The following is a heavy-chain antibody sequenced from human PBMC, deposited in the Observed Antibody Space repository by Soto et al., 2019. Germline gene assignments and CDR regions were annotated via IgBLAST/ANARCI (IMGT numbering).Heavy chain of an antibody. V-gene: IGHV1-46*01. CDR3: ARATRSGSPHFDH. D-gene: IGHD5-12*01. CDR2: INPSGVST. CDR1: GYTFSNYY. Sequence: ASVKVSCKEAGYTFSNYYMHWVRQAPVQGLEWMGIINPSGVSTSYAQEFQGRVTRTRETSTSTLYMELISLRSEDTAVYYCARATRSGSPHFDHWGQGTLVTVSS. J-gene: IGHJ4*02.